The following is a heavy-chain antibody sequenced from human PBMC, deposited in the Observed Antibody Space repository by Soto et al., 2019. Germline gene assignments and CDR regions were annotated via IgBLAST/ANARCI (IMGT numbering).Heavy chain of an antibody. J-gene: IGHJ6*02. Sequence: PWETPSLTCSVSGGSFSSDSFIWSWVRQFPGKGLEWIGYIYYSGTTYYNPSLRSRVIMSVDTSKNQFSLKLSSVTAADTAVYYCARDHKWDGMDVWGQGLTVTAP. CDR3: ARDHKWDGMDV. V-gene: IGHV4-31*03. CDR2: IYYSGTT. D-gene: IGHD1-26*01. CDR1: GGSFSSDSFI.